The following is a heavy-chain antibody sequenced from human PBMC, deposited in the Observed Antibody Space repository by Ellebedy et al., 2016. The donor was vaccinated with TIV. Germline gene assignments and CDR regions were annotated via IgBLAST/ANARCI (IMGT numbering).Heavy chain of an antibody. CDR3: ARGGDEWELGD. CDR1: GYSISSNNW. Sequence: SXAVSGYSISSNNWWGWIRQPPGKGLEWIGYIYDSENTHYNPSLKSRVTMSVDTSKNQFSLKLSYVTAVDTAVYYCARGGDEWELGDWGQGTLVTVSS. CDR2: IYDSENT. J-gene: IGHJ4*02. V-gene: IGHV4-28*03. D-gene: IGHD1-26*01.